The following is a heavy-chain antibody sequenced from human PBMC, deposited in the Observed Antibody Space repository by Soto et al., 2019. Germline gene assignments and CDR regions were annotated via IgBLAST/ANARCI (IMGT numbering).Heavy chain of an antibody. D-gene: IGHD4-17*01. Sequence: QVHLQESGPRLVKPSQTLSLICTVSGGSISSGDYSWSWVRQPPGKGLEWIGYIYYSGSTYYNPSLKSRVHISVDTSENQFSLRLSSVTAADTAVYYCARGDYGGAMDVWGQGTTVTVSS. CDR3: ARGDYGGAMDV. CDR2: IYYSGST. CDR1: GGSISSGDYS. J-gene: IGHJ6*02. V-gene: IGHV4-30-4*01.